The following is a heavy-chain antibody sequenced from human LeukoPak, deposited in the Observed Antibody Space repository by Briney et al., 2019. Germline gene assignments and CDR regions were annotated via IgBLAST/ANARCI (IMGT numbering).Heavy chain of an antibody. D-gene: IGHD5-12*01. V-gene: IGHV4-59*01. CDR1: GGSISDSY. CDR3: ARGGYMSNWFEH. J-gene: IGHJ5*02. CDR2: IHDSGIT. Sequence: PSETLSLTCTVSGGSISDSYWSWIRQPPGKGLEWIGKIHDSGITNYNPSLKSRVTFSVDTSKKQFSLNLNSVTAADTAVYYCARGGYMSNWFEHWGQGTPVTVSP.